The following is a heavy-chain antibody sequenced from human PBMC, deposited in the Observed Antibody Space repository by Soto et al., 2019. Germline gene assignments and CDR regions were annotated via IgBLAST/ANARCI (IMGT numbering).Heavy chain of an antibody. CDR2: ISYDGSNK. Sequence: GGSLRLSCAASGFTFSSYGMHWVRQAPGKGLEWVAVISYDGSNKYYADSVKGRFTISRDNSKNTLYLQMNSLRAEDTAVYYCAKDLVGDYYDSSHFDYWGQGTLVTVSS. J-gene: IGHJ4*02. V-gene: IGHV3-30*18. D-gene: IGHD3-22*01. CDR3: AKDLVGDYYDSSHFDY. CDR1: GFTFSSYG.